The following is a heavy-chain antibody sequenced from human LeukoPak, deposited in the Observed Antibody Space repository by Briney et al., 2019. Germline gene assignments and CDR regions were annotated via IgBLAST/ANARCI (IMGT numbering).Heavy chain of an antibody. CDR2: IIPIFGTA. J-gene: IGHJ4*02. D-gene: IGHD1-26*01. V-gene: IGHV1-69*13. CDR1: GGTFSSTA. Sequence: ASVKVSCKASGGTFSSTAISWVRQAPGQGLEWMGGIIPIFGTANYAQKFEGRVTITADESTRTVCMELRSLRSEDTALYYCARDVADPAVGASNFDYWGQGTLVTVSS. CDR3: ARDVADPAVGASNFDY.